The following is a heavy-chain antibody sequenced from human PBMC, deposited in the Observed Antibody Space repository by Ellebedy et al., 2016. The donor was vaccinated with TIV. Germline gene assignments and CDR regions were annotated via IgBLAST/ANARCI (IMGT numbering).Heavy chain of an antibody. V-gene: IGHV3-21*01. D-gene: IGHD2-15*01. CDR3: SRGGGCGGGTCYYPDF. CDR2: ISTISSY. Sequence: GESLKISCAASGFTFSSYSLNWVRQAPGKGLEWVSSISTISSYADSVRGRFTIFRDNAKNSLYLQMNSLRAEDTAVYYCSRGGGCGGGTCYYPDFWGQGTLVTVSS. J-gene: IGHJ4*02. CDR1: GFTFSSYS.